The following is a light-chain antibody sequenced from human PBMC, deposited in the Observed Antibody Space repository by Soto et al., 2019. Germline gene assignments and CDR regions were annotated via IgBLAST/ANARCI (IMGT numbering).Light chain of an antibody. V-gene: IGKV1-27*01. CDR2: GAS. Sequence: IQMTQSPSTLSASVGDRVTITCRASQGISNFLAWYQQKPGKVPNLLIYGASTLQSGVPSRFSASGSGTDFTLTISSLQPEDIATYYCQQSYSTPQSTFGQGTKLEI. J-gene: IGKJ2*01. CDR1: QGISNF. CDR3: QQSYSTPQST.